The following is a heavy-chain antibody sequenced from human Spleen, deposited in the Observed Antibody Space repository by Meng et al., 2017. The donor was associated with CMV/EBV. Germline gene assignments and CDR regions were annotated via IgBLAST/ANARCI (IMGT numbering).Heavy chain of an antibody. D-gene: IGHD3-9*01. Sequence: LTCTVSGASVSSGSSYWSWIRQPPGKGLEWIGSIRYSGTTNYNPSLKSRVTISLDTSKNQFSLKLNSVTAADTAVYYCARKNDIFDYWGQGTLVTVSS. CDR3: ARKNDIFDY. J-gene: IGHJ4*02. CDR2: IRYSGTT. CDR1: GASVSSGSSY. V-gene: IGHV4-61*01.